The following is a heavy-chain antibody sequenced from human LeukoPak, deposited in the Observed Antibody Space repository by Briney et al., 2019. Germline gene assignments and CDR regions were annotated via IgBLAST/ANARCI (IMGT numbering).Heavy chain of an antibody. CDR3: ASILRSSSGYYFDY. D-gene: IGHD3-10*01. V-gene: IGHV3-66*01. J-gene: IGHJ4*02. Sequence: GGSLRLSCAASGFTVSTNYMSWVRQAPGKGLEWVSVIYSGDTTFYADSVRGKFTISRDNSKNTLYLQINSLRAEDTAVYYCASILRSSSGYYFDYWGQGTLVTVSS. CDR1: GFTVSTNY. CDR2: IYSGDTT.